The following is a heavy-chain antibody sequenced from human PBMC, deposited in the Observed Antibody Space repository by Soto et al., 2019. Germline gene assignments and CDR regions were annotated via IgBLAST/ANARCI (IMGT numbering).Heavy chain of an antibody. J-gene: IGHJ4*02. CDR1: GGSISSYY. CDR2: LYYSGRT. Sequence: QVQLQESGPGLVKPSETLSLTCTVSGGSISSYYWSWIRQPPGKGLEWIGYLYYSGRTNYNPSLKSRVTISVPTSKYKFSLKLSSVTAADTAEYYGARDFAYWGQGTLVTVSS. V-gene: IGHV4-59*01. CDR3: ARDFAY.